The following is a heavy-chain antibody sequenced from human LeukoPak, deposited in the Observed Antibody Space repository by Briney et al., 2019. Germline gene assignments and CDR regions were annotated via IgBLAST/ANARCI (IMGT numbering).Heavy chain of an antibody. CDR3: ARLSPRRRGLGNHWYFDL. V-gene: IGHV4-34*01. Sequence: SETLSLTCAVYGGSFSGYYWSWIRQPPGKGLEWIGEINHSGSTNYNPSLKSRVTISVDTSKNQFSLKLSSVTAADTAVYYCARLSPRRRGLGNHWYFDLWGRGTLVTVSS. J-gene: IGHJ2*01. CDR1: GGSFSGYY. CDR2: INHSGST.